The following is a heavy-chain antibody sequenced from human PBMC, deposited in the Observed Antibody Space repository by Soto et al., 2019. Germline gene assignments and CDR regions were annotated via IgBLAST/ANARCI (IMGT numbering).Heavy chain of an antibody. CDR2: INPNSGGT. CDR3: AREYYDFWSGYPHGDNYGMDV. D-gene: IGHD3-3*01. J-gene: IGHJ6*02. CDR1: GYTFTGYY. Sequence: QVQLVQSGAEVKKPGASVKVSCKASGYTFTGYYMHWVRQAPGQGLEWMGWINPNSGGTNYAQKFQGWVTMTRDTSISTAYMELSRLRSDDTAVYYCAREYYDFWSGYPHGDNYGMDVWGQGTTVTVSS. V-gene: IGHV1-2*04.